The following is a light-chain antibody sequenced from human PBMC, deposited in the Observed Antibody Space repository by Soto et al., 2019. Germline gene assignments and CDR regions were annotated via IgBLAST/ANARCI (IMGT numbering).Light chain of an antibody. CDR3: QQYGSSPPT. V-gene: IGKV3-20*01. CDR1: QSVSTSY. J-gene: IGKJ1*01. CDR2: GGS. Sequence: EIMLTQSPGTLSLSPAEIATLSCSASQSVSTSYLAWYRQRPGQAPRLLICGGSSRATGVPDRFSGSGYATDFTLTISRLESEDFAVFYCQQYGSSPPTFGQGTKVDI.